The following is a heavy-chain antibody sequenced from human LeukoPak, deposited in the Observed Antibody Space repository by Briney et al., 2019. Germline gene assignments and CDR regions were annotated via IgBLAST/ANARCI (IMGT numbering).Heavy chain of an antibody. CDR2: IYYSGST. J-gene: IGHJ4*02. V-gene: IGHV4-59*08. D-gene: IGHD1-14*01. Sequence: PSETLSLTSTVSGGSISSYYWSWIPQPPGKGLEWIGYIYYSGSTNYNPSLKSRVTISVDTSKNQFSLKLSSVTAADTAVYYCARRSPNHLWALFDYWGQGTLVTVSS. CDR3: ARRSPNHLWALFDY. CDR1: GGSISSYY.